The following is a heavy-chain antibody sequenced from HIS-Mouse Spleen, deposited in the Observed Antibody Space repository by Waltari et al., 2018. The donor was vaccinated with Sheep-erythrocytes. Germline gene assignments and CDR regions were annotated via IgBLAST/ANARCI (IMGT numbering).Heavy chain of an antibody. CDR3: ARVSVAARFDY. D-gene: IGHD6-6*01. J-gene: IGHJ4*02. CDR1: GGSIRSSSYY. CDR2: IYYSGST. Sequence: QLQLQESGPGLVKPSETLSLTCTASGGSIRSSSYYWGWIRQPPGKGLEWIGSIYYSGSTYYNPSLKSRVTISVDTSKNQFSLKLSSVTAADTAVYYCARVSVAARFDYWGQGTLVTVSS. V-gene: IGHV4-39*07.